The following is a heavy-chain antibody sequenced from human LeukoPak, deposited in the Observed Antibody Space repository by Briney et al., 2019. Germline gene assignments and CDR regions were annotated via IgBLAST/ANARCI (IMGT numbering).Heavy chain of an antibody. Sequence: GASLNISYEAAGSIFSNYWICWVRALPQKGLERMSIIYPGDSETKYSASFEGHVTISVDKSITTTYLLWSSVKDSNTAFYYCGRQFTEWDPWGQGTLVTVSS. CDR1: GSIFSNYW. J-gene: IGHJ5*02. CDR2: IYPGDSET. CDR3: GRQFTEWDP. V-gene: IGHV5-51*01. D-gene: IGHD1-14*01.